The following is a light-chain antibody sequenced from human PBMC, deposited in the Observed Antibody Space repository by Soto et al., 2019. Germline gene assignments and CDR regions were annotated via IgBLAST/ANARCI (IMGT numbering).Light chain of an antibody. V-gene: IGLV2-23*01. CDR1: SSDVGSYNL. CDR2: EGS. J-gene: IGLJ3*02. CDR3: CSYAGSSTWV. Sequence: QSVLTQPASVSGSPGQSITISCTGTSSDVGSYNLVSWYQQHPGKAPKHMIYEGSKRPSGVSNRFSGAKSGNTASLTISGLQAEDEADYYCCSYAGSSTWVFGVGTKLTVL.